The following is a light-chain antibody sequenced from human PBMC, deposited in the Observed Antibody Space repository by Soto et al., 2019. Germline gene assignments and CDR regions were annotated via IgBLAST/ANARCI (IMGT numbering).Light chain of an antibody. CDR3: TSYTPTGALV. J-gene: IGLJ6*01. CDR2: EVR. V-gene: IGLV2-14*01. Sequence: QSVLTQPASVSGSPGQSITVSCTGTNTDVGGYNYVSWYQHRPGKAPRLMIYEVRNRLSGVSNRFSGSKSGNTASLTISGLQSEDEADYYFTSYTPTGALVFGSGTKVTVL. CDR1: NTDVGGYNY.